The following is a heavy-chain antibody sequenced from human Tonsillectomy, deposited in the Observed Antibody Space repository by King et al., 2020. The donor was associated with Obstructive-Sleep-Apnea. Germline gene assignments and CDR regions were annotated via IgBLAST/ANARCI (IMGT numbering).Heavy chain of an antibody. J-gene: IGHJ6*02. CDR3: APISTGSNYYHYYGLDV. CDR2: IDWDDGK. D-gene: IGHD1-14*01. V-gene: IGHV2-70*01. CDR1: GFSLSTSGMC. Sequence: VTLKESGPALVKPTQTLTLTCTFSGFSLSTSGMCVSWIRQPPGKALEWLALIDWDDGKYYSTSLKTRLTISKDTSYNQVVLTMTNMDPVDTATYFCAPISTGSNYYHYYGLDVWGQGTTVTVSS.